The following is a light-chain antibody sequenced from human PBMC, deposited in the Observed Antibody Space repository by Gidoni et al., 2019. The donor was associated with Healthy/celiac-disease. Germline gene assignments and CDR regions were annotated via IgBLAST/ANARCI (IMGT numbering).Light chain of an antibody. CDR2: WAS. CDR1: QSVLYSFNNKNY. V-gene: IGKV4-1*01. J-gene: IGKJ5*01. Sequence: DIVMTKSPDSMVVSLGERATINCKSSQSVLYSFNNKNYLAWYQQKPGQPPKLLIYWASTRESGVPDRFSVCGSGTYFTLTISSLQAEDVAVYYCQQYYCTPLTFGQGTRLEIK. CDR3: QQYYCTPLT.